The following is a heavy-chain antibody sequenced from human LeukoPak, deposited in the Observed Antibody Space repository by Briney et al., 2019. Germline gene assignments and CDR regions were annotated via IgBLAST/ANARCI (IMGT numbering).Heavy chain of an antibody. CDR2: INHSGST. D-gene: IGHD6-13*01. J-gene: IGHJ5*02. CDR1: GVSFSGYY. Sequence: SETLSLTCAVYGVSFSGYYWSWLRQPPGKGPEWMGEINHSGSTNYNPSLKSRLTISVDTSKHQFSLKLSSVTAADTAVYYCARHPYSSRRGWFDPWGQGTLVTVSS. CDR3: ARHPYSSRRGWFDP. V-gene: IGHV4-34*01.